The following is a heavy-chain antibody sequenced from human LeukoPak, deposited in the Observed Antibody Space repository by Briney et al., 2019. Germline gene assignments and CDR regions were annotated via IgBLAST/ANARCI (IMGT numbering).Heavy chain of an antibody. CDR1: GGSISSHY. CDR2: IYYSGST. J-gene: IGHJ5*02. D-gene: IGHD2-2*01. Sequence: SETLSLTCTVSGGSISSHYWSWIWQPPGKGLEWIGYIYYSGSTNYNPSLKSRVTISVDTSKNQFSLKLSSVTAADTAVYYCAGIVVPAVSWFDPWGQGTLVAVSS. V-gene: IGHV4-59*11. CDR3: AGIVVPAVSWFDP.